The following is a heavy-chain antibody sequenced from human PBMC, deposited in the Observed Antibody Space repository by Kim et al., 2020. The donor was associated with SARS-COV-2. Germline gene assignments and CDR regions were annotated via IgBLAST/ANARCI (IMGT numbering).Heavy chain of an antibody. CDR3: ARGRYSSGHDY. J-gene: IGHJ4*02. CDR2: INHSGST. CDR1: GGSFSGYY. D-gene: IGHD6-19*01. V-gene: IGHV4-34*01. Sequence: SETLSLTCAVYGGSFSGYYWSWIRQPPGKGLEWIGEINHSGSTNYNPSLKSRVTISVDTSKNQFSLKLSSVTAADTAVYYCARGRYSSGHDYWDQGTLVTVSS.